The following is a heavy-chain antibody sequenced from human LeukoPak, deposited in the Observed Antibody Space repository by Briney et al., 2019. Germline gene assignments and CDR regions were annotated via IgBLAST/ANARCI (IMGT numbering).Heavy chain of an antibody. Sequence: ASVKVSCKASGNTLTTYSLDWVRQAPGQGLEWMGIINPIGSTTYAQKFQGRVTMTRDMSTSTVYMGLSSLTSEDTAVYYCARIRDGYNDAYDIWGQGTVVTVPS. J-gene: IGHJ3*02. D-gene: IGHD5-24*01. V-gene: IGHV1-46*01. CDR2: INPIGST. CDR1: GNTLTTYS. CDR3: ARIRDGYNDAYDI.